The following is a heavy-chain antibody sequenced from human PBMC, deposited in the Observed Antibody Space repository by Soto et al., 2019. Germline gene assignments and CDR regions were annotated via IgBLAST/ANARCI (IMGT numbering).Heavy chain of an antibody. J-gene: IGHJ6*02. CDR1: GFTFSSSW. CDR3: ARRNDYSNYGYYYYGMDV. V-gene: IGHV3-21*01. Sequence: GGSLRLSCAASGFTFSSSWMHWVCQAPEKGQEWVAAINSSSSEKYYVDSVKGRFTISRDNAKNSLSLQMNSLRAEDTAVYYCARRNDYSNYGYYYYGMDVWGQGTTVTVPS. CDR2: INSSSSEK. D-gene: IGHD4-4*01.